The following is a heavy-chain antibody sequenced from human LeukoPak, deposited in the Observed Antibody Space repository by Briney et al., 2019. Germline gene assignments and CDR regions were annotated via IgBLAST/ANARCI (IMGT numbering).Heavy chain of an antibody. V-gene: IGHV3-66*02. CDR3: ARAPRGDHAFDI. J-gene: IGHJ3*02. D-gene: IGHD3-10*01. Sequence: PGGSLRLSCAASGFTVSSNYMSSVRQAPGKGLEWVSVIYSGGSTYYADSVKGRFTISRDNSKNTLYLQMNSLRAEDTAVYYCARAPRGDHAFDIGGQGTMVTVSS. CDR1: GFTVSSNY. CDR2: IYSGGST.